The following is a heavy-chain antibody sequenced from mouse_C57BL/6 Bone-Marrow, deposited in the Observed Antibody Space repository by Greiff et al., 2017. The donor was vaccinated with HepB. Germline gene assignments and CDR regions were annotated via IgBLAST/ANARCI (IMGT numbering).Heavy chain of an antibody. D-gene: IGHD1-1*01. J-gene: IGHJ1*03. CDR1: GYTFTSFW. CDR3: PFISPFGV. Sequence: QVQLQQPGAELVKSGASVKLSCKASGYTFTSFWMHWVKPRPGRGLEWIGRIDPNSGGTKYNEKFKSKATLTVDKPSSTAYMQLSSLTSEDSAVYYCPFISPFGVWSTGTPFTISS. V-gene: IGHV1-72*01. CDR2: IDPNSGGT.